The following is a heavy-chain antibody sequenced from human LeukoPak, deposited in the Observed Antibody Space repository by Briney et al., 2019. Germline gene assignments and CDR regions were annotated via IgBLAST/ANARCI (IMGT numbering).Heavy chain of an antibody. CDR2: MHSSGTT. J-gene: IGHJ3*02. D-gene: IGHD3-22*01. Sequence: KPSETLSLTCTVSGGSISSDYWSWIRQPAGKGLEWIGRMHSSGTTNYNPSLQSRVSISMDTSKNQFSLKLSSVTAADTAAYFCARNTHYYDRSGITGMYVCDMWGRGTMVTVSS. CDR3: ARNTHYYDRSGITGMYVCDM. V-gene: IGHV4-4*07. CDR1: GGSISSDY.